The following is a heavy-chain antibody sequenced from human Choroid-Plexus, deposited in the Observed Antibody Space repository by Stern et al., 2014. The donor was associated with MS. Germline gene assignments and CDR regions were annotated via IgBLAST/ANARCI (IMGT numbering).Heavy chain of an antibody. CDR1: GFTFGSCA. D-gene: IGHD2/OR15-2a*01. CDR2: VSYDGSNK. CDR3: AKDRQYLTYFFDH. Sequence: VQLLESGGGVVQPGRPLRLSCVASGFTFGSCAMHWVRQAPGKGLEWVAGVSYDGSNKNYADSVKGRFTISRDKSQNPLYMQMSSLRPEDTAVYFCAKDRQYLTYFFDHWGQGSLVTVSS. J-gene: IGHJ5*02. V-gene: IGHV3-30*18.